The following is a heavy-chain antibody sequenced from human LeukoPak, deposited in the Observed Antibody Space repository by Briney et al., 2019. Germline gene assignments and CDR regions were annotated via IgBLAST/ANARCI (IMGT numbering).Heavy chain of an antibody. CDR3: ARGEPHSELRSD. D-gene: IGHD1-7*01. CDR1: GDSVSSDSTA. Sequence: SQTLSLTCAISGDSVSSDSTAWNWIRQSPSRGLEWLGRTYYRSKWYNDYAVSVKSRITINPDTSKNQFSLQLNSVTPEDTAVYYCARGEPHSELRSDWGQGTLVTVSS. CDR2: TYYRSKWYN. V-gene: IGHV6-1*01. J-gene: IGHJ4*02.